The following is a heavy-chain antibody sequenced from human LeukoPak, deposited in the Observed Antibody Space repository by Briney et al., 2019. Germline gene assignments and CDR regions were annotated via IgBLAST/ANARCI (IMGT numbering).Heavy chain of an antibody. CDR2: VNPNSGGT. D-gene: IGHD3-3*01. V-gene: IGHV1-2*02. J-gene: IGHJ6*02. Sequence: ASVNVSCKASGYTFTGYYMHWVRQAPGQGLEWMGWVNPNSGGTNYAQKFQGRVTMTRDTSISTAYMELSRLRSDDTAVYYCARDLTRITIFGVVIDYYYYGMDVWGQGTTVTVSS. CDR3: ARDLTRITIFGVVIDYYYYGMDV. CDR1: GYTFTGYY.